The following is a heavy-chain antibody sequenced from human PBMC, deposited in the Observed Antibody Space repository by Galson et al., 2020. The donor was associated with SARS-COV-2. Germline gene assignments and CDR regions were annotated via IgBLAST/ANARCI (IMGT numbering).Heavy chain of an antibody. Sequence: ESGPTLVKPTQTLTLTCTFSGFSLTTSGMCVGWIRQPPGKALEWLARIDWDDDEYYSASLKTRLTISKDTSKNQVVLTMTNMDPVDTATYYCARIDSSGCRGNYWGQGTLVTVCS. CDR3: ARIDSSGCRGNY. CDR2: IDWDDDE. J-gene: IGHJ4*02. D-gene: IGHD6-19*01. CDR1: GFSLTTSGMC. V-gene: IGHV2-70*11.